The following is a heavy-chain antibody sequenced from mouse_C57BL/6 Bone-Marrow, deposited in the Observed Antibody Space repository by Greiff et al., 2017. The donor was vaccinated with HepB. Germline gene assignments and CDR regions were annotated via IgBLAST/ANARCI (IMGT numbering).Heavy chain of an antibody. CDR3: ARGSLYYYGSSWNYAMDY. Sequence: QVQLQQSGAELVKPGASVKISCKASGYAFSSYWMNWVKQRPGKGLEWIGQIYPGDGDTNYNGKFKGKATLTADKSSSTAYMQRSSLTSEDSAVYFCARGSLYYYGSSWNYAMDYWGQGTSVTVSS. J-gene: IGHJ4*01. CDR1: GYAFSSYW. CDR2: IYPGDGDT. V-gene: IGHV1-80*01. D-gene: IGHD1-1*01.